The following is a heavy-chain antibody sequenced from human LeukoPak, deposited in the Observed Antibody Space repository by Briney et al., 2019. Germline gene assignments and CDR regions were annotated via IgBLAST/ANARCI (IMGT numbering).Heavy chain of an antibody. CDR2: IYYSGST. V-gene: IGHV4-30-4*01. CDR3: ARVVAVDYYDSSGYDY. J-gene: IGHJ4*02. D-gene: IGHD3-22*01. Sequence: SETLSLTCTVSGGSISSGDYYWSWIRQPPGKGLEWIGYIYYSGSTYYNPSLKSRATISVDTSKNQFSLKLSSVTAADTAVYYCARVVAVDYYDSSGYDYWGQGTLVTVSS. CDR1: GGSISSGDYY.